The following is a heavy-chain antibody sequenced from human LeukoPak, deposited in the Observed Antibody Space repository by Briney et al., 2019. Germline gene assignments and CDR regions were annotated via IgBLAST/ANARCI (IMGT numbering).Heavy chain of an antibody. Sequence: PGGSLRLSCAASGFTFSDYEINWVRQAPGKGLEWVSCISTSGSTTYYADSVKGRFTISRDNAQNSLFLQMNTLTVEDTAVYYCARGALHVFDYWGQGTPVTVSS. D-gene: IGHD3-10*02. CDR2: ISTSGSTT. V-gene: IGHV3-48*03. CDR1: GFTFSDYE. CDR3: ARGALHVFDY. J-gene: IGHJ4*02.